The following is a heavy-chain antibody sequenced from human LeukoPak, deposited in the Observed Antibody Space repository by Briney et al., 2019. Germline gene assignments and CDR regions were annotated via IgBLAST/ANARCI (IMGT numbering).Heavy chain of an antibody. CDR2: INQDGSET. CDR1: GFTFSIYW. CDR3: ARAHQAGTTDY. V-gene: IGHV3-7*01. D-gene: IGHD6-13*01. Sequence: GGSLRLSCAASGFTFSIYWMSWVRQAPGKGLEWVANINQDGSETYYVGSVEGRFTISRDNAKNSLYLQMNSLRAEDTAVYYCARAHQAGTTDYWGQGTLVTVSS. J-gene: IGHJ4*02.